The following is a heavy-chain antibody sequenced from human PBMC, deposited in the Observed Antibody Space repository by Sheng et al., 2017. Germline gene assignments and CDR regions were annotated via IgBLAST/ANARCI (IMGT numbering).Heavy chain of an antibody. J-gene: IGHJ4*01. V-gene: IGHV3-33*08. CDR1: GFTFSSYG. CDR2: IWYNGKKT. Sequence: QVQLEESGGRVVQPGRSLRLSCTASGFTFSSYGMHWIRQAPGKGLEWVGVIWYNGKKTFYADSLEGRFTISRDNSRNTLYLEMHSLRGEDTALYYCARDFYEYYDFWSGSGPHVDFWG. CDR3: ARDFYEYYDFWSGSGPHVDF. D-gene: IGHD3-3*01.